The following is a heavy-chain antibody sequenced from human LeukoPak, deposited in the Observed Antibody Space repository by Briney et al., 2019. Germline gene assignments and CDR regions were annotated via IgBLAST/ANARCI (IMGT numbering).Heavy chain of an antibody. V-gene: IGHV3-23*01. CDR2: IGGRGDST. CDR3: AKDRQAAAPNVRFDP. CDR1: GFTFSDYA. J-gene: IGHJ5*02. D-gene: IGHD6-13*01. Sequence: GGSLRLSCAASGFTFSDYAMSWVRQAPGKGLEWVSVIGGRGDSTYYADSVKGRFSISRDNPKNTLYLQMNSLRAEDTAVYYCAKDRQAAAPNVRFDPWGQGTLVTVSS.